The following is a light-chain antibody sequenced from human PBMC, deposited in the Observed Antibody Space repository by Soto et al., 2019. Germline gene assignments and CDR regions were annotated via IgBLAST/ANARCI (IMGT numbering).Light chain of an antibody. Sequence: IQLTQSPSSLSASVGDRVTITCRASQGISSYLAWYQQKPGKAPKLLIYAASTLQSGVPSRFSGSGSETDSTLTISSLQPEDFATYYCQQLNSYPRTFGQGTKLEIK. V-gene: IGKV1-9*01. CDR3: QQLNSYPRT. CDR1: QGISSY. CDR2: AAS. J-gene: IGKJ2*01.